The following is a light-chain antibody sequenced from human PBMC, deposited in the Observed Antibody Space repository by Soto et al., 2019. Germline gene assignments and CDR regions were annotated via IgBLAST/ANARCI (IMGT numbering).Light chain of an antibody. Sequence: DIQMTQSPSTLSASVGDRVIITCRASQSISSWLAWYQQKPGKAPNLLIYRASTLKSGIPSRFSGSGSATEFTLTISSLQPDDFATYYCQQYDRASWTFGPGTKAEIK. J-gene: IGKJ1*01. CDR2: RAS. V-gene: IGKV1-5*03. CDR3: QQYDRASWT. CDR1: QSISSW.